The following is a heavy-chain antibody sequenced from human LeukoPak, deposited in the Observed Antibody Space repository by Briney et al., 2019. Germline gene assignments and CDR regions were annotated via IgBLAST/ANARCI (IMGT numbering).Heavy chain of an antibody. CDR3: ARGLWFGESNWFDP. Sequence: PSETLSLTCTVSGGSISSYYWSWIRQPPGKGLEWLGYIYYSGSTNYNPSPKSRVTISVDTSKNQFSLKLSSVTAADTAVYYCARGLWFGESNWFDPWGQGTLVTVSS. CDR1: GGSISSYY. D-gene: IGHD3-10*01. CDR2: IYYSGST. J-gene: IGHJ5*02. V-gene: IGHV4-59*01.